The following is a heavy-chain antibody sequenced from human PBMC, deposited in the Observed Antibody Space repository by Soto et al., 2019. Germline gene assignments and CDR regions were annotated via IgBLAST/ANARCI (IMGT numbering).Heavy chain of an antibody. J-gene: IGHJ5*02. CDR3: ARDIFWGGFGESNWLDP. Sequence: SETLSLTCAVSGGSISSGGYSWSWIRQPPGKGLEWIGYIYHSGSTYYNPSLKSRVTISVDRSKNQFSLKLSSVTAADTAVYYCARDIFWGGFGESNWLDPWGQGTLVTVSS. D-gene: IGHD3-10*01. CDR2: IYHSGST. CDR1: GGSISSGGYS. V-gene: IGHV4-30-2*01.